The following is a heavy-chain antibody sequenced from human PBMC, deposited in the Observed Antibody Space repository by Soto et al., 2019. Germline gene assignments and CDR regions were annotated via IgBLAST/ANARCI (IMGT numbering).Heavy chain of an antibody. CDR2: ISSGSKTI. CDR1: GFTFSGYS. CDR3: AREDILGVRSFDY. J-gene: IGHJ4*02. D-gene: IGHD3-9*01. V-gene: IGHV3-48*02. Sequence: PGGSLRLSCGASGFTFSGYSVNWVRQAPGKGLEWVSYISSGSKTIYYAESVKGRFTVSRDNARNSQYLQMNSLRDEDTAGYYCAREDILGVRSFDYWGQGALVTVSS.